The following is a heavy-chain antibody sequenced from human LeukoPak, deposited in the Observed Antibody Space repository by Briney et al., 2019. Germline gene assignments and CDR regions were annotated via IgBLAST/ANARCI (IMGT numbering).Heavy chain of an antibody. V-gene: IGHV3-23*01. Sequence: PGGSLRLSCAASGFTFSSYAMSWVRQAPGKGLEWVSAISVSGGSTYYADSVKGRFTISRDNSKNTLYLQMNSLRAEDTAVYYCAKRKEIFTSYYFDYWGQGTLVTVSS. D-gene: IGHD3-3*01. CDR1: GFTFSSYA. CDR2: ISVSGGST. CDR3: AKRKEIFTSYYFDY. J-gene: IGHJ4*02.